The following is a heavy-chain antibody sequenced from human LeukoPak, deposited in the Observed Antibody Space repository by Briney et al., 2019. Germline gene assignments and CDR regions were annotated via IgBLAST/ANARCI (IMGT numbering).Heavy chain of an antibody. J-gene: IGHJ3*02. D-gene: IGHD2-15*01. CDR1: GGSISSYY. V-gene: IGHV4-59*12. Sequence: SETLSLTCTVSGGSISSYYWGWIRQPPGKGLEWIGYIYYSGSTNYNPSLKSRVTISVDTSKNQFSLKLGSVTAADTAVYYCAISAEFPVEAAFDIWGQGTMVTVSS. CDR3: AISAEFPVEAAFDI. CDR2: IYYSGST.